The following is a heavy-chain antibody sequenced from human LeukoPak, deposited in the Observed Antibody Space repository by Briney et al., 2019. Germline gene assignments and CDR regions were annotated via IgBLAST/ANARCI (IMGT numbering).Heavy chain of an antibody. V-gene: IGHV3-49*03. Sequence: GGSLRLSCTASGFTFGDYAMSWFRQAPGKGLEWVGFIRSKAFGGTPEYAASVNGRFTISRDDSKSIAYLQMNSLKTEDTAVYYCSREYFDWLWGQGTLVTVSS. D-gene: IGHD3-9*01. J-gene: IGHJ1*01. CDR2: IRSKAFGGTP. CDR3: SREYFDWL. CDR1: GFTFGDYA.